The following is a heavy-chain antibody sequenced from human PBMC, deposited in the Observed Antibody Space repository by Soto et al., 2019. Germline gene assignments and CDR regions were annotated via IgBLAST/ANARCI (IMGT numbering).Heavy chain of an antibody. D-gene: IGHD2-15*01. J-gene: IGHJ5*01. CDR3: ARGRYCLTGRCFPNWFDS. CDR1: GASIKSYY. CDR2: IFASGTT. V-gene: IGHV4-4*07. Sequence: SETLSLTCSVSGASIKSYYWAWIRQPAGKGLEWIGRIFASGTTNYNPSLRSRVTLSIDTSKNQFSLKLTSVTAADTAVYFCARGRYCLTGRCFPNWFDSWGQGTLVTVS.